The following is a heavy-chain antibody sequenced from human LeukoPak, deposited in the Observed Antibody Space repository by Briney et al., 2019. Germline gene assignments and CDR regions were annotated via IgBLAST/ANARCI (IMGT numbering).Heavy chain of an antibody. CDR1: GFTFSNYA. CDR3: AKDLASYCSGSSCYMGWFDP. CDR2: ITRSGGTT. Sequence: QPGASLRLSCAASGFTFSNYAMSWVRQAPGKGLEWVSAITRSGGTTYYADSVKGRFTISRDNSKNTPYLQMNSLRAEDAAVYYCAKDLASYCSGSSCYMGWFDPWGQGTLVTVSS. V-gene: IGHV3-23*01. J-gene: IGHJ5*02. D-gene: IGHD2-15*01.